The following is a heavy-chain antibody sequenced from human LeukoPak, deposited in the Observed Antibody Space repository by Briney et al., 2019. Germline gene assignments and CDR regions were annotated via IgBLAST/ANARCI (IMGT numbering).Heavy chain of an antibody. CDR3: AKDVYYDSSGYYRPGAFDI. J-gene: IGHJ3*02. CDR1: GFTFSSYA. V-gene: IGHV3-23*01. D-gene: IGHD3-22*01. CDR2: ISGSGGST. Sequence: GWSLRLPCAASGFTFSSYAMSWVRQAPGKGLEWVSAISGSGGSTYYADSVKGRFTISRDNSKNTLYLQMNSLRAEDTAVYYCAKDVYYDSSGYYRPGAFDIWGQGTMVTVSS.